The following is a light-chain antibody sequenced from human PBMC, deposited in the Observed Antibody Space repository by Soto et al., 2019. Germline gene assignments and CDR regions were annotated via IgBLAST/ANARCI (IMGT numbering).Light chain of an antibody. CDR3: QSYDSSLSGYV. V-gene: IGLV1-40*01. CDR2: GYR. CDR1: SSNIGAGYD. Sequence: QSVLTQPPSVSGAPGQRVTISCTGSSSNIGAGYDVHWYQQFPGTAPTLLIYGYRSRPAGVPDRFSGSKSGTSASLAITGLQALDEADYYCQSYDSSLSGYVFGTGTKVTVL. J-gene: IGLJ1*01.